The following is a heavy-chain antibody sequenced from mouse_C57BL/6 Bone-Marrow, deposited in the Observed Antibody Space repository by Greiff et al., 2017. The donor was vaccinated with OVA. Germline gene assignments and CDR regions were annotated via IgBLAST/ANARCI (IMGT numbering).Heavy chain of an antibody. CDR3: TTEYYGSLQDWYFDV. V-gene: IGHV14-4*01. Sequence: VQLQQSGAELVKPGASVKISCKASGYAFSSYWMNWVKQRPEQGLEWIGWIDPENGDTEYASKFQGKATITADTSSNTAYLQLSSLTSEDTAVYYCTTEYYGSLQDWYFDVWGTGTTVTVSS. D-gene: IGHD1-1*01. J-gene: IGHJ1*03. CDR2: IDPENGDT. CDR1: GYAFSSYW.